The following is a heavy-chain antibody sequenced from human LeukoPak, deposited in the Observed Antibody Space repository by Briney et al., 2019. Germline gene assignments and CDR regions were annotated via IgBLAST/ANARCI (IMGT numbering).Heavy chain of an antibody. V-gene: IGHV3-23*01. CDR1: GFTFSSYA. D-gene: IGHD3-3*01. J-gene: IGHJ4*02. CDR3: AKLYYDFWSGYYLGFGY. Sequence: PGGSLRLSCAASGFTFSSYAMSWVRQAPGKGLEWVSPISGSGGSTYYADSVKGRFTISRDNSKNTLYLQMNSLRAEDTAVYYCAKLYYDFWSGYYLGFGYWGQGTLVTVSS. CDR2: ISGSGGST.